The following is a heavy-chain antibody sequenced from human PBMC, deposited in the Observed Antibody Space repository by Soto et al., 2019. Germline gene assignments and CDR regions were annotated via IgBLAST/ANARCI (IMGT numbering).Heavy chain of an antibody. CDR2: ISWNSGSI. CDR3: ARGNSGLVYYYYYGMDV. Sequence: GGSLRLSCAASGFTFDDYAMHWVRQAPGKGLEWVSGISWNSGSIGYADSVKGRFTISRDNAKNSLYLQMNSLRDEDTAVYYCARGNSGLVYYYYYGMDVWGQGTTVTVSS. J-gene: IGHJ6*02. CDR1: GFTFDDYA. V-gene: IGHV3-9*01. D-gene: IGHD5-12*01.